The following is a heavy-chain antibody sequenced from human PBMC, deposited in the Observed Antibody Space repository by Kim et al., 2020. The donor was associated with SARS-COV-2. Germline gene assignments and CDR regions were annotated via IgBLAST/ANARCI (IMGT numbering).Heavy chain of an antibody. J-gene: IGHJ4*02. V-gene: IGHV3-7*03. CDR3: ARDPHRGGDYDY. CDR2: K. Sequence: KYYRYTVERRFTISRDNANTSLFLQVSGLRAEDTAVYYCARDPHRGGDYDYWGQGTLVTVSS. D-gene: IGHD4-17*01.